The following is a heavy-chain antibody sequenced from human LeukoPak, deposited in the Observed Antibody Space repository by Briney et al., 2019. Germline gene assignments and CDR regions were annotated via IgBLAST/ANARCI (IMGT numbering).Heavy chain of an antibody. CDR2: ISGSGGGT. J-gene: IGHJ4*02. D-gene: IGHD6-19*01. CDR1: GFTFSSYA. Sequence: GGSLRLSCTASGFTFSSYAMSWVRQAPGKGLEWVSAISGSGGGTYYADSVKGRFTISRDNSKNTLYLQMNSLRAEDTAVYYCAKEKWLVRDFDYWGQGTLVTVSS. V-gene: IGHV3-23*01. CDR3: AKEKWLVRDFDY.